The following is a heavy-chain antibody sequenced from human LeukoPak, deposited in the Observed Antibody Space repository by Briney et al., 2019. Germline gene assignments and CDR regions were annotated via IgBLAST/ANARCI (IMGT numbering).Heavy chain of an antibody. CDR3: ARDIDRGGGGGFDY. D-gene: IGHD3-16*01. Sequence: PSETLSLTCTVSGGSISSYYWSWIRQPPGKGLEWIGYIYYSGSTNYNPSLKSRVTISVDTSKNQFSLKLSSVTAADTAVYYCARDIDRGGGGGFDYWGQGTLVTVSS. J-gene: IGHJ4*02. V-gene: IGHV4-59*01. CDR1: GGSISSYY. CDR2: IYYSGST.